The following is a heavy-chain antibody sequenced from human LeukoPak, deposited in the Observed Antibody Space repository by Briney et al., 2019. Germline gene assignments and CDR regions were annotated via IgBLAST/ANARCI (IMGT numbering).Heavy chain of an antibody. V-gene: IGHV3-30-3*01. J-gene: IGHJ4*02. Sequence: PGGSLRLSCAASGFTFSSYAMHWVRQAPGKGLEWVAVISYDGSNKYYADSVKGRFTISRDNSKNTLYLQMNSLRAEDTAVYYCARDRCSTSCPTYYFDYWGQGTLVTVSS. CDR2: ISYDGSNK. CDR1: GFTFSSYA. D-gene: IGHD2-2*01. CDR3: ARDRCSTSCPTYYFDY.